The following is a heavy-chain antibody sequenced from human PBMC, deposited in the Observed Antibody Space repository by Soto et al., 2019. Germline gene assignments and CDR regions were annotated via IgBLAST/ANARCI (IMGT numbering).Heavy chain of an antibody. CDR1: EDSVSSNSAA. CDR3: ARAPSGHERGESVYYYYYMDV. Sequence: SQTLSLTCAISEDSVSSNSAAWNWIRQSPSRGLEWLGRTYYRSKWYNDYAVSVKSRITINPDTSKNQFSLQLNSVTPEDTAVYYCARAPSGHERGESVYYYYYMDVWGKGTTVTVSS. D-gene: IGHD5-12*01. CDR2: TYYRSKWYN. V-gene: IGHV6-1*01. J-gene: IGHJ6*03.